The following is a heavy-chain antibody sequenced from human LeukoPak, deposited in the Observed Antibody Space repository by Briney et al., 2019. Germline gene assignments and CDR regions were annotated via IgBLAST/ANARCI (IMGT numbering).Heavy chain of an antibody. J-gene: IGHJ4*02. CDR3: ATQYYDILTGYYPFDY. Sequence: GGSLRLSCAASGFTFSSYWMNWVRQAPGKGLEWVSAISGSGGSTYYADSVKGRFTISRDNSKNTLYLQMNSLRAEDTAVYYCATQYYDILTGYYPFDYWGQGTLVTVPS. V-gene: IGHV3-23*01. CDR2: ISGSGGST. CDR1: GFTFSSYW. D-gene: IGHD3-9*01.